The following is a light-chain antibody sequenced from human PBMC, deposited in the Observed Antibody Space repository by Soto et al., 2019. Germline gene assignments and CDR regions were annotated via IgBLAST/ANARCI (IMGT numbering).Light chain of an antibody. V-gene: IGKV3-11*01. CDR3: QQRSSWPPWT. J-gene: IGKJ1*01. CDR2: TAS. Sequence: EIVLTQSPATLSLSPGARATLSCRASQSVSNYLAWYQQKPGQAPRLLLYTASSRATGIPARFSGSGSGTDFTLTISSLEPEDFAVYYCQQRSSWPPWTFGQGTKVDIK. CDR1: QSVSNY.